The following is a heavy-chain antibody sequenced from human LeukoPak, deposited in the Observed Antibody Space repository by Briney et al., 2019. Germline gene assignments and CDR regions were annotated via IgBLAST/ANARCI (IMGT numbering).Heavy chain of an antibody. CDR1: VFTFSDYY. J-gene: IGHJ4*02. D-gene: IGHD1-26*01. CDR2: NSSSGSTI. Sequence: GGSLRLSCAASVFTFSDYYMSWLRQAPGKGLEWVSHNSSSGSTIYYADSVKGRFTISRDNAKNSLYLQINSLRAEDTAVYYCARRWELQIDYWGQGTLVTVSS. V-gene: IGHV3-11*01. CDR3: ARRWELQIDY.